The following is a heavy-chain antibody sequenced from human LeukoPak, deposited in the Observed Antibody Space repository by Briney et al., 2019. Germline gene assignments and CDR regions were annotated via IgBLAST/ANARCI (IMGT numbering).Heavy chain of an antibody. D-gene: IGHD3-10*01. J-gene: IGHJ5*02. CDR1: GGSISSYY. V-gene: IGHV4-59*08. Sequence: SETLSLTCTVSGGSISSYYWSWIRQPPGKGLEWIGYIYYSGSTNYNPSLKSRVTISVDTSKNQFSLKLSSVTAADTAVYYCARGGSGSYRPYNWFDPWGQGTLVTDSS. CDR3: ARGGSGSYRPYNWFDP. CDR2: IYYSGST.